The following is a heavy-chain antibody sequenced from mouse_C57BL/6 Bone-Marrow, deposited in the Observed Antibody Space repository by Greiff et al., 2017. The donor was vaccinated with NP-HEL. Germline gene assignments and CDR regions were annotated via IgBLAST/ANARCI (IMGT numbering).Heavy chain of an antibody. V-gene: IGHV14-4*01. CDR1: GFNIKDDY. Sequence: EVQLQQSGAELVRPGASVKLSCTASGFNIKDDYMHWVKQRPEQGLEWIGWIDPENGDTEYASKFQGKATITADTSSNTAYLQLSSLTSEDTAVYYCTTYVGNYYAMDYWGQGTSVTVSS. CDR3: TTYVGNYYAMDY. J-gene: IGHJ4*01. CDR2: IDPENGDT. D-gene: IGHD2-1*01.